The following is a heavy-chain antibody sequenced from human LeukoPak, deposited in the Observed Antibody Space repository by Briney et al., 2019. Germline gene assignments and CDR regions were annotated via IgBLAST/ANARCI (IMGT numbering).Heavy chain of an antibody. V-gene: IGHV3-20*04. CDR1: GFTFDGYG. Sequence: PGGSLRLSCAASGFTFDGYGMGWVRQAPGKGLEWVSGINWNGGSTGYVDSVKGRFTIYRDNAKNLLYLQMNSLRVEDTALYYCARDGYGYGYDYWGQGTLVTVSS. D-gene: IGHD5-18*01. CDR3: ARDGYGYGYDY. CDR2: INWNGGST. J-gene: IGHJ4*02.